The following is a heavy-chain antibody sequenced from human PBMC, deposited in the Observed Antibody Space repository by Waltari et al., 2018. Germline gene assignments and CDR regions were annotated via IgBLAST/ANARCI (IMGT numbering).Heavy chain of an antibody. CDR2: INHSGST. CDR3: ARRGFGELLTYFDY. CDR1: GGSFSGYY. Sequence: QVQLQQWGAGLLKPSETLSLTCAVYGGSFSGYYWSWIRQPPGKGLEWIGEINHSGSTNYNPSLKSRVTISVDTSKNQFSLKLSSVTAADTAVYYCARRGFGELLTYFDYWGQGTLVTVSS. V-gene: IGHV4-34*01. J-gene: IGHJ4*02. D-gene: IGHD3-10*01.